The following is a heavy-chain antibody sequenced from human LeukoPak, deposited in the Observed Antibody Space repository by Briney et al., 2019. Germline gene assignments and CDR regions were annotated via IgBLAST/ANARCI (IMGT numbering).Heavy chain of an antibody. CDR2: ISGSGGST. CDR3: ARDRSPGYYMDV. V-gene: IGHV3-23*01. Sequence: GGSLRLSCAASGFTFSSYGMSWVRQAPGKGLEWVSAISGSGGSTYYADSVKGRFTISRDNAKNSLYLQMNSLRAEDTAVYYCARDRSPGYYMDVWGKGTTVTVSS. J-gene: IGHJ6*03. CDR1: GFTFSSYG. D-gene: IGHD1-14*01.